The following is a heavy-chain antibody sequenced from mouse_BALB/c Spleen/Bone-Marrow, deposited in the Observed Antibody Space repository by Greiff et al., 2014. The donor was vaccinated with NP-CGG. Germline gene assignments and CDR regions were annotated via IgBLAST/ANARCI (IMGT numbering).Heavy chain of an antibody. D-gene: IGHD4-1*01. CDR3: ASPLTGAYFDY. V-gene: IGHV5-9*02. CDR1: GFAFSSYD. J-gene: IGHJ2*01. CDR2: ISSGGSYT. Sequence: DVNLVESGGGLVKPGGSLKLSCAASGFAFSSYDMSWVRQTPEKRLEWVATISSGGSYTNYPDSLKGQFTITRDDARNTLYLQMMSLRDEDMALYYCASPLTGAYFDYWGQGTPLTASS.